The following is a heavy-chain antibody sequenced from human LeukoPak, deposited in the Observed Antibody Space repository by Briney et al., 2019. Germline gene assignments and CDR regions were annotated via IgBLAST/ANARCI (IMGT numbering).Heavy chain of an antibody. V-gene: IGHV3-66*01. CDR1: GITVSSNY. D-gene: IGHD6-19*01. CDR3: AREFRQTYTSGWSLDS. Sequence: GGSLRLSCAASGITVSSNYMSWVRQAPGKGLEWVSVIYSGGSTYYADSVRDRFTISRDNAKNTLYLQMNSLRAEDTAVYYCAREFRQTYTSGWSLDSWGQGTLVTVSS. CDR2: IYSGGST. J-gene: IGHJ5*01.